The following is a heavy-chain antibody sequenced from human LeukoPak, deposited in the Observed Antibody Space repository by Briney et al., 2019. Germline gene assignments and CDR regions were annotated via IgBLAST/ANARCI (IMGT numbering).Heavy chain of an antibody. CDR1: GASINTFS. J-gene: IGHJ3*02. Sequence: PSETLSLTCSVSGASINTFSCNWFRQPPGKGLEWIGYIYYSGSTNYSPSLKSRVTISVDTSKNQFSLKVSSVTAADTAVYYCARALSGPAFDIWGQGTMVTVSS. CDR2: IYYSGST. V-gene: IGHV4-59*08. D-gene: IGHD3-10*01. CDR3: ARALSGPAFDI.